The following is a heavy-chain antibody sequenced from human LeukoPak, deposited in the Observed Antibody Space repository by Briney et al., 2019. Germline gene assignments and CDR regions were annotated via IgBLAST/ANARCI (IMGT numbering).Heavy chain of an antibody. CDR1: GYTFTSYG. V-gene: IGHV1-18*01. Sequence: ASVTVSFTASGYTFTSYGISWVRQAPGQGLEWMGWISAYNGNTNYAQKLQGRVTMTTDTSTSTAYMELRSLRSDDTAVYYCARGHDFWSIFYYYYGMDVWGQGTTFTVSS. J-gene: IGHJ6*02. D-gene: IGHD3-3*01. CDR3: ARGHDFWSIFYYYYGMDV. CDR2: ISAYNGNT.